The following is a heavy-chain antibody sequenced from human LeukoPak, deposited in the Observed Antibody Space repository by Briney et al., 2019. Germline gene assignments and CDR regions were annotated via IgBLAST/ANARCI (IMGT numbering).Heavy chain of an antibody. D-gene: IGHD5-18*01. Sequence: PSETLSLTCTVSGDSISSSIYYWGWIRQPPGKGLEWIGEINHSGSTNYNPSLKSRVTISVDTSKNQFSLKLSSVTAADTAVYYCARGTRGYSYGSIFDYWGQGTLVTVSS. CDR2: INHSGST. CDR1: GDSISSSIYY. V-gene: IGHV4-39*07. J-gene: IGHJ4*02. CDR3: ARGTRGYSYGSIFDY.